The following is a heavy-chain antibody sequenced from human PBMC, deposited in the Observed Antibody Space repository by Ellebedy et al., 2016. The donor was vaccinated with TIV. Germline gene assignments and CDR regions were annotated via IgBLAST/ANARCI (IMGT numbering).Heavy chain of an antibody. J-gene: IGHJ1*01. CDR3: AISTVMIHFQH. Sequence: GESLKISCAASGFTFSSYAMKWVRQAPGKGLEWVSGISGSGGGTYYTDSVKGRFTISRDNAKNSLFLQMNGLRAEDTAVYYCAISTVMIHFQHWGQGTLVTVSS. V-gene: IGHV3-23*01. D-gene: IGHD3-16*01. CDR2: ISGSGGGT. CDR1: GFTFSSYA.